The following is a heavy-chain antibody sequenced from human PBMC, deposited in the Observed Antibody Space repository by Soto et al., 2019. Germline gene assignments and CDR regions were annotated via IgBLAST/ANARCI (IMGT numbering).Heavy chain of an antibody. Sequence: TLSLTCSVSGVSLSSGGFYWSWIRQSPGKGLEYLGYIFYTGSTNLNPSLKSRVTMSVDTSRTRFSLVLNSVTAADTAIYYCARSGHTFGGVVWGQGALVTVSS. CDR2: IFYTGST. D-gene: IGHD3-16*01. CDR3: ARSGHTFGGVV. CDR1: GVSLSSGGFY. J-gene: IGHJ4*02. V-gene: IGHV4-61*03.